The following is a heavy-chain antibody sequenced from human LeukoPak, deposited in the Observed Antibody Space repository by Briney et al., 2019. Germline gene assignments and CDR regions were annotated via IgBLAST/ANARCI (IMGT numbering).Heavy chain of an antibody. V-gene: IGHV3-30*18. CDR2: ISYDGSNK. CDR1: GFTFSSYG. J-gene: IGHJ4*02. CDR3: AKGADYGDFIIDY. D-gene: IGHD4-17*01. Sequence: PGRSLRLSCAASGFTFSSYGMHWVRQAPGKGLEWVAVISYDGSNKYYADSVKGRFTISRDNSKNTLYLQMNSLRAEDTAVCYCAKGADYGDFIIDYWGQGTLVTVSS.